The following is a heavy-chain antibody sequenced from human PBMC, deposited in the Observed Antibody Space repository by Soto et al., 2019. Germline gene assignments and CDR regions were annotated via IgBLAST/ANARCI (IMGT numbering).Heavy chain of an antibody. D-gene: IGHD2-15*01. CDR1: GDSISSRSYY. CDR2: IYYSGST. Sequence: SETLSLTCTVTGDSISSRSYYWGWIRQPPGKGLEWIGSIYYSGSTYNNPSLKSRVTISIDTAKNQFSLKLSSVTAADTAVYYCARGGVVVVVLTHTFDYWGQGTLVTVSS. V-gene: IGHV4-39*01. J-gene: IGHJ4*02. CDR3: ARGGVVVVVLTHTFDY.